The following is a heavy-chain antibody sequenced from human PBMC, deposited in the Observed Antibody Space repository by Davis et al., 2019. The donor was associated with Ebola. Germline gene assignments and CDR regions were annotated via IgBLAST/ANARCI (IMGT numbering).Heavy chain of an antibody. CDR2: ISGSGGTT. CDR1: GFTFSNCH. V-gene: IGHV3-23*01. D-gene: IGHD3-3*01. CDR3: AKRQGVGGAIDY. J-gene: IGHJ4*02. Sequence: PGGSLRLSCAASGFTFSNCHMSWVRQAPGKGLEWVSTISGSGGTTYYADSVKGRFTISRDNSKNTLYLQMNSLRAEDTAIYHCAKRQGVGGAIDYWGQGILVTVSS.